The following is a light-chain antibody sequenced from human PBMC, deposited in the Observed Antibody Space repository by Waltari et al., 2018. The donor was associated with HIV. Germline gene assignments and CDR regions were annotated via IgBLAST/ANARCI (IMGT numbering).Light chain of an antibody. CDR1: ARDFDFYNF. J-gene: IGLJ2*01. CDR3: ASYTANDTVL. Sequence: SGLTQPASLSGFPGQSITISCTGAARDFDFYNFISWYQQHPGKVPKLILFNVDRRASGISDRFSGSKSGNTASLTISGLQTEDEAIYYCASYTANDTVLFAGGTTVTVL. V-gene: IGLV2-14*03. CDR2: NVD.